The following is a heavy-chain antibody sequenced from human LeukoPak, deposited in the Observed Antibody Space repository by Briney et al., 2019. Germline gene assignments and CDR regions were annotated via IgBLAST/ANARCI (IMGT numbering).Heavy chain of an antibody. Sequence: GGSLRLSCAASGFTFSGSAMHWVRQASGKGLEWVGRIRSKANSYATACAASVKGRFTISRDDSKNTAYLQMNSLKTEDTAVYYCTRGGRPDSIVGANDYWGQGTLVTVSS. CDR2: IRSKANSYAT. J-gene: IGHJ4*02. V-gene: IGHV3-73*01. CDR3: TRGGRPDSIVGANDY. D-gene: IGHD1-26*01. CDR1: GFTFSGSA.